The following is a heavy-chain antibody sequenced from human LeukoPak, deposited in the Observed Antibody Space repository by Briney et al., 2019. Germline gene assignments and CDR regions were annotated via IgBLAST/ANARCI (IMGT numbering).Heavy chain of an antibody. CDR3: ARQGYDSSGNALDY. V-gene: IGHV4-39*01. J-gene: IGHJ4*02. CDR2: IYYSGST. CDR1: GGSISSSSYY. D-gene: IGHD3-22*01. Sequence: PSETLSLTCTVSGGSISSSSYYWGWIRQPPGKGLEWIGSIYYSGSTYCNPSLKSRVTISVDTSKNQLSLKLSSVTAADTAVYYCARQGYDSSGNALDYWGQGTLVTVSS.